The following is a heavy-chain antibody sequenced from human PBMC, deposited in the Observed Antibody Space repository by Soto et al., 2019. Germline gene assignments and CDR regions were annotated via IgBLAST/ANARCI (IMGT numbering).Heavy chain of an antibody. CDR3: ARVKQLVEHYYYGMDV. CDR1: GGTFSSYA. CDR2: IIPIFGTA. V-gene: IGHV1-69*06. D-gene: IGHD6-6*01. Sequence: QVQLVQSGAEVKKPGSSVKVSCKASGGTFSSYAISWVRQAPGQGLEWMGGIIPIFGTANYAQKFQGRVTITADKATSTAYMELSSLRSEDTAVYYCARVKQLVEHYYYGMDVWGQGTTVTVSS. J-gene: IGHJ6*02.